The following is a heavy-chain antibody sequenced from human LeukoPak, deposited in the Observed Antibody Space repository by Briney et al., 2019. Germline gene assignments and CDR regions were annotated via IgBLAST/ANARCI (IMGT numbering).Heavy chain of an antibody. CDR2: INHSGST. CDR1: GGSFSGYY. J-gene: IGHJ4*02. D-gene: IGHD3-22*01. V-gene: IGHV4-34*01. CDR3: ARGALSYDSSGYYARYYFDY. Sequence: SETLSLTCAVYGGSFSGYYWSWIRQPPGKGLEWIGEINHSGSTNYNPSLKSRVTISVDTSKNQFSLKLSSVTAADTAVYYCARGALSYDSSGYYARYYFDYWGQGTLVTVSS.